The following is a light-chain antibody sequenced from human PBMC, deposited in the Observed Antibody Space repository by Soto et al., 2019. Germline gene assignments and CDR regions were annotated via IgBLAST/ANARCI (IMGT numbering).Light chain of an antibody. Sequence: EFVLTQSPGTLSLSPGERATLSCRASQSVSSNYLAWYQQKPGQAPRLLIYGASTRATGIPDRFSGSGSGTDFTLTISRLEPEDFAVYYCHQYGSSPQTFGQGTKVDI. CDR3: HQYGSSPQT. V-gene: IGKV3-20*01. CDR2: GAS. J-gene: IGKJ1*01. CDR1: QSVSSNY.